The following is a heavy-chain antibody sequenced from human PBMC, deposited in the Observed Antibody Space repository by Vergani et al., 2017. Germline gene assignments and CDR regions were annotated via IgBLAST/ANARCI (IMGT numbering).Heavy chain of an antibody. V-gene: IGHV1-3*01. Sequence: QVQLVQSGAEVKKPGASVKVSCKASGYTFTSYAMHWVRQAPGQRLEWMGWINAGDGNTKYSQKFQGRVTITRDTSASTAYMELSSLRSEDTAVYYCARDSNPHTYYYYYGMDVWGQGP. CDR3: ARDSNPHTYYYYYGMDV. CDR1: GYTFTSYA. J-gene: IGHJ6*02. D-gene: IGHD4-11*01. CDR2: INAGDGNT.